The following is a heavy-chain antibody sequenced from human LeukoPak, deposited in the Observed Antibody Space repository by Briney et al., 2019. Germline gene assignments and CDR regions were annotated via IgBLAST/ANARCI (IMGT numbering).Heavy chain of an antibody. Sequence: GGSLRLSCAASGFTFTKAWLSWVRQAPGKGLEWVGRIKSNIDGGTTGYAAPVKGRFTISRDDSQNTLFLQMNSLKTEDTAVYYCTTWHFDGGGYYCDYWGQGTLVTVSS. CDR3: TTWHFDGGGYYCDY. CDR1: GFTFTKAW. CDR2: IKSNIDGGTT. J-gene: IGHJ4*02. V-gene: IGHV3-15*01. D-gene: IGHD3-22*01.